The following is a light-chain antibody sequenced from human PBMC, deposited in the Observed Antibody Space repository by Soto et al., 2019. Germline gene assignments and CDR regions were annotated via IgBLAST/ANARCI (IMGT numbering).Light chain of an antibody. Sequence: DIQLTQSPSFLSASVGDRVTITCRASQGISSYLAWYQQTPGKAPKLLIYASSTLQSGVPTRFSGSGSGTEFTLTISSLQPADFATYYCQQLNTFPVTFGQGTRLDI. V-gene: IGKV1-9*01. CDR3: QQLNTFPVT. J-gene: IGKJ5*01. CDR2: ASS. CDR1: QGISSY.